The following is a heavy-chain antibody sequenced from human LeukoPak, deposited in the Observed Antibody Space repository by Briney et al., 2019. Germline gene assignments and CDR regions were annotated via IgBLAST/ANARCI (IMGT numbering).Heavy chain of an antibody. CDR2: TSPNSGDT. V-gene: IGHV1-2*02. CDR3: ARGGRVYSNYVTPYDFYMDV. D-gene: IGHD4-11*01. J-gene: IGHJ6*03. CDR1: GYTFTGYY. Sequence: GASVRVSCKASGYTFTGYYIHWVRRAPGHGLEWMGWTSPNSGDTNYAQKFQGRVTLTRDTSISTAYMELSRLRSDDTAVYYCARGGRVYSNYVTPYDFYMDVWGKGTTVTVSS.